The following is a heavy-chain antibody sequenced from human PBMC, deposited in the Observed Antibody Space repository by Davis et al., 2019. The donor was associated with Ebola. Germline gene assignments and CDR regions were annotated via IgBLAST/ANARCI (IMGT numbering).Heavy chain of an antibody. Sequence: GESLKISCAASGFAFPGYGMGWVGQAPGTGLEWVANINQYGIERYYVDSVKGRFTIFRDSAKNSLFLQMNNLSAEDTAVYYCAKDRRSSPYYYYMDVWGKGTTVTVSS. J-gene: IGHJ6*03. V-gene: IGHV3-7*01. CDR2: INQYGIER. CDR1: GFAFPGYG. CDR3: AKDRRSSPYYYYMDV. D-gene: IGHD6-6*01.